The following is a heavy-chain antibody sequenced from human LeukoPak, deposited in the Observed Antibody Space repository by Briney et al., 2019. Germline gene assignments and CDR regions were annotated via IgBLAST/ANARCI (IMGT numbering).Heavy chain of an antibody. V-gene: IGHV3-48*03. J-gene: IGHJ6*03. CDR3: ASYYYYYMDV. CDR2: ISSSGSTI. CDR1: GFTFSSYE. Sequence: GGSLRLSCAASGFTFSSYEMNWVRQAPGKGLEWVSYISSSGSTIYYADSVKGRFTISRDNAMNSLYLQMNSLRAEDTAVYYCASYYYYYMDVWGKGTTVTVSS.